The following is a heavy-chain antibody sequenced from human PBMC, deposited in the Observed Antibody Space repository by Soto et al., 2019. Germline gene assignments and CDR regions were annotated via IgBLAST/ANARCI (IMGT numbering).Heavy chain of an antibody. CDR1: GFTFRSYW. D-gene: IGHD5-18*01. J-gene: IGHJ4*01. Sequence: GGSLRLSCAVSGFTFRSYWMHWVRQAPGKGRVWVSRINSDGRSTNYADSVKGRFTVSRDNAKSTLYLPMNSLRDEDTAVYYCAREGLGYSYGNFDYWGQEALVTVST. V-gene: IGHV3-74*01. CDR2: INSDGRST. CDR3: AREGLGYSYGNFDY.